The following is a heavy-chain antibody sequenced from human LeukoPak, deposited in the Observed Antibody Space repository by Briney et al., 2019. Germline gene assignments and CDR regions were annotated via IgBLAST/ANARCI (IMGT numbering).Heavy chain of an antibody. CDR3: ARGYSSSPYYYYYYYMDV. CDR1: GGSFSGYY. CDR2: INHSGST. Sequence: SETLSLTCAVYGGSFSGYYWSWIRQPPGKGLEWIGEINHSGSTNYNPPLKSRVTISVDTSKNQFSLKLSSVTAADTAVYYCARGYSSSPYYYYYYYMDVWGKGTTVTVSS. V-gene: IGHV4-34*01. J-gene: IGHJ6*03. D-gene: IGHD6-6*01.